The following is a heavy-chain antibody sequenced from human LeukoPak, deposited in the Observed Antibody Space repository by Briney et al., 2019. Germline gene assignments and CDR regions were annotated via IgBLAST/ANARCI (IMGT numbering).Heavy chain of an antibody. CDR3: ASYGDYYYYYMDV. Sequence: GSLRLSCAASGFTFSSYSMNWVRQAPGKGLEWVSSISSSSSYIHYADSVKGRFTISRDNAKNSLYLQMNSLRAEDTAVYYCASYGDYYYYYMDVWGKGTTVTVSS. CDR1: GFTFSSYS. V-gene: IGHV3-21*01. D-gene: IGHD3-10*01. CDR2: ISSSSSYI. J-gene: IGHJ6*03.